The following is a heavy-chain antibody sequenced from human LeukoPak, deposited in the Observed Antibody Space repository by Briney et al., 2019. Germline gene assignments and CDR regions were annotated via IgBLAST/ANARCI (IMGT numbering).Heavy chain of an antibody. CDR2: ITSTGSST. D-gene: IGHD4-17*01. J-gene: IGHJ4*02. CDR1: GFSFSAYA. Sequence: PGGSLRLSCAASGFSFSAYAMSWVRQAPGTGLEWVSIITSTGSSTFYADSVKGRFTISRDNSKNTLFLQMNGLRAQDTALYYCAKAGHTVTTELDYWGQGTLVTVSS. V-gene: IGHV3-23*01. CDR3: AKAGHTVTTELDY.